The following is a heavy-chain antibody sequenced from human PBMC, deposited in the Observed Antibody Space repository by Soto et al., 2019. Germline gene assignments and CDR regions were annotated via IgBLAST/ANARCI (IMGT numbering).Heavy chain of an antibody. CDR2: ISSSGSTI. V-gene: IGHV3-11*04. CDR3: ARAPYYYDSSGYWDY. J-gene: IGHJ4*02. Sequence: KGLEWVSYISSSGSTIYYADSVKGRFTISRDNAKNSLYLKMNSLRAEDTAVYYCARAPYYYDSSGYWDYWGQGTLVTV. D-gene: IGHD3-22*01.